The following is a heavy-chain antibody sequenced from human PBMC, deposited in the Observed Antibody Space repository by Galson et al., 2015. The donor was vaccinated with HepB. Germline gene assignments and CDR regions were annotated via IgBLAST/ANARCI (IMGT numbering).Heavy chain of an antibody. Sequence: SVKVSCKASGGTFSSYAISWVRQAPGQGLEWMGGIIPIFGTANYAQKFQGRVTITADESTSTAYMELSSLRSEDTAVYYCARSPPPTIFITGIRGQPQFDPWGQGTLVTVSS. CDR1: GGTFSSYA. CDR2: IIPIFGTA. CDR3: ARSPPPTIFITGIRGQPQFDP. D-gene: IGHD1-20*01. V-gene: IGHV1-69*13. J-gene: IGHJ5*02.